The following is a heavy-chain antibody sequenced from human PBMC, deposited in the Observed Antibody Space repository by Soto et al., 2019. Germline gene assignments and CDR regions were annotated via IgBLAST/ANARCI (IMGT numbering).Heavy chain of an antibody. V-gene: IGHV3-48*03. CDR2: ISSSGSTI. CDR1: GFTFSSYE. D-gene: IGHD1-20*01. Sequence: GGSLRLSCAASGFTFSSYEMNWVRQAPGKGLEWASYISSSGSTIYYADSVKGRFTISRDNAKNSLYLQMNSLRAEDTAVYYCASRITGTDGMDVWGQGTTVTVSS. CDR3: ASRITGTDGMDV. J-gene: IGHJ6*02.